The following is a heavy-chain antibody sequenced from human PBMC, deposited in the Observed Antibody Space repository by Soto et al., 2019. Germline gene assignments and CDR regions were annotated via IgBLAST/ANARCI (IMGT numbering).Heavy chain of an antibody. D-gene: IGHD6-19*01. CDR2: ISINGDSRKAGSI. CDR3: ARDEGLRGSGWYGQYYGMDV. CDR1: GFTFSGYA. Sequence: GGSLRLSCSASGFTFSGYAMHWVRQAPGKGLEYVSSISINGDSRKAGSIYYADSVKGRFTISRDNSKNTLYLQMNSLRAEDTAVYYCARDEGLRGSGWYGQYYGMDVWGQGTTVTVSS. V-gene: IGHV3-64*04. J-gene: IGHJ6*02.